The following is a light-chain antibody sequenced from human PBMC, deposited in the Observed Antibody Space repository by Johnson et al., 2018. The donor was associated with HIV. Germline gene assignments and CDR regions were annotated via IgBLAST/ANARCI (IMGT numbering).Light chain of an antibody. CDR1: SSNIGNNY. CDR2: ENT. Sequence: QPVLTQPPSVSAAPGQKVTISCSGSSSNIGNNYVSWYQQLPGTAPKLLIYENTKRPSGIPDRFSGSKSGTSATLGITELQTGDEADYYCGTWDSSLSAGGVFGTGTKVTVL. V-gene: IGLV1-51*02. CDR3: GTWDSSLSAGGV. J-gene: IGLJ1*01.